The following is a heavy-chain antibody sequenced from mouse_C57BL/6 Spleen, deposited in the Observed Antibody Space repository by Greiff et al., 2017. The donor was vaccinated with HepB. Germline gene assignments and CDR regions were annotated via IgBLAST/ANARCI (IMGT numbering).Heavy chain of an antibody. CDR3: ARNPPYSYGSSYVEYFDV. V-gene: IGHV1-50*01. J-gene: IGHJ1*03. D-gene: IGHD1-1*01. Sequence: QVQLQQPGAELVKPGASVKLSCKASGYTFTSYWMQWVKQRPGQGLEWIGEIDPSDSYTNYNQKFKGKATLTVDTSSSTAYMQLSSLTSEDSAVYYCARNPPYSYGSSYVEYFDVWGTGTTVTVSS. CDR1: GYTFTSYW. CDR2: IDPSDSYT.